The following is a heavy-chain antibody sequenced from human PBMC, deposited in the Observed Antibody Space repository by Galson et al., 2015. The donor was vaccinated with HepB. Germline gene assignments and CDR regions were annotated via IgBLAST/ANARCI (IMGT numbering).Heavy chain of an antibody. CDR3: ARDLSRRNMITFGGVIAS. Sequence: SVKVSCKASGYTFTSYYMHWVRQAPGQGLEWMGIINPSGGSTSYAQKFQGRVTMTRDTSTSTVYMELSSLRSEDTAVYYCARDLSRRNMITFGGVIASWGQGTLVTVSS. CDR2: INPSGGST. D-gene: IGHD3-16*02. CDR1: GYTFTSYY. J-gene: IGHJ4*02. V-gene: IGHV1-46*01.